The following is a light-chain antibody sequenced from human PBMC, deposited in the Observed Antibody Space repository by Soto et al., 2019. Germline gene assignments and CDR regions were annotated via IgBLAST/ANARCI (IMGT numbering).Light chain of an antibody. CDR3: QAWDSSTVV. CDR1: KLGNKY. V-gene: IGLV3-1*01. Sequence: SYELTQPPSVSVSPGQTASITCSGDKLGNKYACWYHQKPGQSPVLVIYQDNKRPSGSPERFSGSNSGNTATLTISGTQAMDEADYYCQAWDSSTVVFGGGTQLTVL. J-gene: IGLJ2*01. CDR2: QDN.